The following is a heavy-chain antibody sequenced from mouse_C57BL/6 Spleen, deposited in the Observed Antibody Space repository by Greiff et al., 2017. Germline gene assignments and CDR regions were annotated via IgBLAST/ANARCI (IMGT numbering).Heavy chain of an antibody. D-gene: IGHD1-1*01. CDR3: ARRTVVAPFDY. J-gene: IGHJ2*01. V-gene: IGHV1-54*01. CDR2: INPGSGGT. CDR1: GYAFTNYL. Sequence: VKLQESGAELVRPGTSVKVSCKASGYAFTNYLIEWVKQRPGQGLEWSGVINPGSGGTNYNEKFKGKATLTADKSASTAYMQLSSLTSEDSAVYFCARRTVVAPFDYWGQGTTLTVSS.